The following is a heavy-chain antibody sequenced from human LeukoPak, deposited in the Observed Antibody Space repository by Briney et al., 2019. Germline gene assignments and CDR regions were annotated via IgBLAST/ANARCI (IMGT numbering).Heavy chain of an antibody. CDR1: GFTFSTYT. V-gene: IGHV3-23*01. D-gene: IGHD3-9*01. CDR2: ITGSGGST. Sequence: GGSLRLSRTASGFTFSTYTMTWVRQAPRKGLEWVSGITGSGGSTHYADSVKGRFSISRDNSRNTLYLQMNNLKAEDTAVYYCAKDGLDWGSYLDLWGRGTLVTVSS. CDR3: AKDGLDWGSYLDL. J-gene: IGHJ2*01.